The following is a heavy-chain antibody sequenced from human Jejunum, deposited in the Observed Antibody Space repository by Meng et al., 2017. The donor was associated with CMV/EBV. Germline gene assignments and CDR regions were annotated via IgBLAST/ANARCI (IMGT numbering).Heavy chain of an antibody. CDR1: GGSITDYY. J-gene: IGHJ4*02. CDR2: CYYTGST. Sequence: QKPGPELVKPSKTMSLTCTVSGGSITDYYGIWIREPAGKRLEWIGRCYYTGSTNYNPSLENRVTMSLDTSKNRFSLNLSSVTAADTAVYYCARAAVDTGDFDLWGLGILVTVSS. V-gene: IGHV4-4*07. D-gene: IGHD6-25*01. CDR3: ARAAVDTGDFDL.